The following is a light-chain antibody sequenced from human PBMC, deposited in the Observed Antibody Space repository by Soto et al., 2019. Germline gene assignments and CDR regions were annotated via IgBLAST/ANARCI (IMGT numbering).Light chain of an antibody. J-gene: IGLJ1*01. Sequence: QSALTQPPSASGSPGQSVTISCTATSSDVGGYNYVSWYQQHPGKAPKLMIYEVFKRPSGVPDRFSGSKSGNTASLTVSGLQAEDEADYYCSSYAGSNNFDVFGTGTKLTVL. CDR1: SSDVGGYNY. V-gene: IGLV2-8*01. CDR3: SSYAGSNNFDV. CDR2: EVF.